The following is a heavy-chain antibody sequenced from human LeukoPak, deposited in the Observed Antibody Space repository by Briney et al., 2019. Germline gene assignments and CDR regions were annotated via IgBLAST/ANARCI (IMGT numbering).Heavy chain of an antibody. J-gene: IGHJ3*02. CDR3: AREYIVVVPAAMVHDAFDI. CDR1: GFTFSDYY. D-gene: IGHD2-2*01. V-gene: IGHV3-11*04. Sequence: GGSLRLPCAASGFTFSDYYMSWIRQAPGKGLEWVSYISSSGSTIYYADSVKGRFTISRDNAKNSLYLQMNSLRAEDTAVYYCAREYIVVVPAAMVHDAFDIWGQGTMVTVSS. CDR2: ISSSGSTI.